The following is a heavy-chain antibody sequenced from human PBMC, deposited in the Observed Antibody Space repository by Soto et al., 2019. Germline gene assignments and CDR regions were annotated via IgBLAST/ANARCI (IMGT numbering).Heavy chain of an antibody. CDR2: IWYDGSNK. D-gene: IGHD1-26*01. Sequence: PGGSLRLSCAASGFTFSSYGMHWVRQAPGKGLEWVAVIWYDGSNKYYADSVKGRFTISRDNSKNTLYLQMNSLRAEDTAVYYCARGDLELLDALIDYWGQGTLVTVSS. J-gene: IGHJ4*02. V-gene: IGHV3-33*01. CDR1: GFTFSSYG. CDR3: ARGDLELLDALIDY.